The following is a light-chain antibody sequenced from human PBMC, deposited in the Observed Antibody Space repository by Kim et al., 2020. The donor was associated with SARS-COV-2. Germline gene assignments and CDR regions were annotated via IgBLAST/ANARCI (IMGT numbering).Light chain of an antibody. CDR2: GND. V-gene: IGLV1-44*01. CDR3: AAWDDRLSGPV. CDR1: RSNIGTYA. J-gene: IGLJ7*01. Sequence: GQKITIFCSGDRSNIGTYAVHWYQHRPGTAPPLLIYGNDQRPSGVPDRFSGSKSGTSASLDISGLQSADEAQYSCAAWDDRLSGPVFGGGTQLTVL.